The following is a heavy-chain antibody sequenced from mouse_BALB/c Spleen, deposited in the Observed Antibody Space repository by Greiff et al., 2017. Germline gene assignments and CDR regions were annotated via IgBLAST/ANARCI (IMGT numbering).Heavy chain of an antibody. J-gene: IGHJ4*01. D-gene: IGHD1-2*01. Sequence: EVKLMESGGGLVKPGGSLKLSCAASGFTFSDYYMYWVRQTPEKRLEWVATISDGGSYTYYPDSVKGRFTISRDNAKNNLYLQMSSLKSEDTAMYYCARANEDYYAMDDWGQGTSVTVSS. CDR1: GFTFSDYY. CDR2: ISDGGSYT. CDR3: ARANEDYYAMDD. V-gene: IGHV5-4*02.